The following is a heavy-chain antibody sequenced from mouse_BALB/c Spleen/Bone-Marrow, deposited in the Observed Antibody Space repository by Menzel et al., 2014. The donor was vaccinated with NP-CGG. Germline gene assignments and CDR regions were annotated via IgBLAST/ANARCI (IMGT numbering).Heavy chain of an antibody. CDR2: INDGGSYT. CDR1: GFTFSDYY. J-gene: IGHJ4*01. Sequence: EVHLVESGGGLVKPGGSLKLSCAVSGFTFSDYYMYWVRQNPEKRLEWVATINDGGSYTYYPDSVKGRFTISRDDAKNNLYLQMSSLRSEDTAMYYRVRDIQVRTYYYAMDYWGQGTSVTVSS. D-gene: IGHD2-14*01. CDR3: VRDIQVRTYYYAMDY. V-gene: IGHV5-4*02.